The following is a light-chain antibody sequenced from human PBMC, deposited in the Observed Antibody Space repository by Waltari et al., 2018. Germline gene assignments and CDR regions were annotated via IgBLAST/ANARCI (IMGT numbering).Light chain of an antibody. V-gene: IGKV3-11*01. J-gene: IGKJ2*01. Sequence: EIVLTQSPATLSLSPGGRATISCRASQTVRTYLAWYQQKPGQAPRLLIFDASSRATGIPAKFSGSGSGTDFTLTVSNLEPEDFAIYYCQQRSNWPYTFGQGTRVEIK. CDR3: QQRSNWPYT. CDR2: DAS. CDR1: QTVRTY.